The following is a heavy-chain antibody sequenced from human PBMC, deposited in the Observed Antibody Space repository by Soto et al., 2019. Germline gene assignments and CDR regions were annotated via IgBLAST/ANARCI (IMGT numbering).Heavy chain of an antibody. Sequence: SETLSLTCTVSGVSISSYYWSWIRQPPGKGLEWIGYIYYSGSGSTKYNPSLKSRVTISLDTAKNQFSLKLRSVTAADTAVYYCARVHGGYDFDYWGQGTLVTVS. D-gene: IGHD5-12*01. J-gene: IGHJ4*02. CDR3: ARVHGGYDFDY. CDR1: GVSISSYY. CDR2: IYYSGSGST. V-gene: IGHV4-59*08.